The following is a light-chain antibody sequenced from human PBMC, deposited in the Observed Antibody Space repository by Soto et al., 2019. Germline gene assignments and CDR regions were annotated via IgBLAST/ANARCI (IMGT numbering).Light chain of an antibody. J-gene: IGKJ1*01. Sequence: AIRMTQSPSSISACAGDRVTITCRASQGIRNYLALYQQKPGKAPKLLMFAASTLQSGAPSRFSGSGSGADFTLTISSLQSEDFAAYYCQQYYSYPRTFCKGTKVQIK. CDR3: QQYYSYPRT. CDR1: QGIRNY. CDR2: AAS. V-gene: IGKV1-8*01.